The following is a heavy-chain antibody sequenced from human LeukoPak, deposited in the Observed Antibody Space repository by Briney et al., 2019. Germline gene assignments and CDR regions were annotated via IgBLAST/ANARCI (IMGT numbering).Heavy chain of an antibody. CDR2: IYHSVTT. CDR1: GYSISSGYF. Sequence: SETLSLTCTVSGYSISSGYFWGWMRQPPGKGLEWIGSIYHSVTTHYNPSLKSRVTISLDTSKNQFSLKLSSVTAADTAVYYCARAYCVGDCPVLHTYFDNWGQGTLVTVSS. V-gene: IGHV4-38-2*02. D-gene: IGHD2-21*02. J-gene: IGHJ4*02. CDR3: ARAYCVGDCPVLHTYFDN.